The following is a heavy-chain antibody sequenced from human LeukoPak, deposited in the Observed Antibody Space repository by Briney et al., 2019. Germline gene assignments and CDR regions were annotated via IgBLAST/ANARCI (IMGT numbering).Heavy chain of an antibody. V-gene: IGHV1-18*01. CDR3: ARGRYCSGGSCYALYYYMDV. J-gene: IGHJ6*03. CDR1: GYTFTSYG. Sequence: ASVKVSCKASGYTFTSYGISWVRQAPGQGLEWMEWISAYNGNTNYAQKLQGRVTMTTDTSTSTAYMELRSLRSDDTAVYYCARGRYCSGGSCYALYYYMDVWGKGTTVTISS. CDR2: ISAYNGNT. D-gene: IGHD2-15*01.